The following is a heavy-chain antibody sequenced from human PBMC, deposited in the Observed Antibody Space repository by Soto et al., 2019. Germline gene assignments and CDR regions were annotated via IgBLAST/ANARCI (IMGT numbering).Heavy chain of an antibody. CDR2: IYHSGNT. V-gene: IGHV4-4*02. CDR1: GDSISSTNW. D-gene: IGHD1-1*01. CDR3: ARDTVHGNPLDM. J-gene: IGHJ3*02. Sequence: QVQLQESGPGLVKPSGTLSLTCAVSGDSISSTNWWSWVRQAPGKGLEWIGEIYHSGNTNYNPSLKSRVTISVDKSKNLFSLNLNSVTAADTAVYYCARDTVHGNPLDMWGQGTMVTVSS.